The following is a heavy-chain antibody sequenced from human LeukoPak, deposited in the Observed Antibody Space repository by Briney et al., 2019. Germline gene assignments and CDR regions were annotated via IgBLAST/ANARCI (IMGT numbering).Heavy chain of an antibody. V-gene: IGHV4-59*01. Sequence: SETLSLTCTVSGGSISSYYWSWIRQPPGKGLEWIGYIYYSGSTNYNPSLKSRVTISVDTSKNQSSLKLSSVTAADTAVYYCARGSSGYDPDAFDIWGQGTMVTVSS. CDR3: ARGSSGYDPDAFDI. D-gene: IGHD5-12*01. CDR1: GGSISSYY. CDR2: IYYSGST. J-gene: IGHJ3*02.